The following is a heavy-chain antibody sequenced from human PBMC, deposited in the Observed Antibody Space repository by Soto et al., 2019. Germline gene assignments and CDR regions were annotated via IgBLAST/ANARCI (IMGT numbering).Heavy chain of an antibody. CDR3: ARRRAAAGKLKFHY. CDR1: GFIFTGYN. J-gene: IGHJ4*02. V-gene: IGHV3-21*01. Sequence: GGSLRLSCAASGFIFTGYNMNWVRQAPGKGLEWVSSISSGSSYIYYADSVKGRFTISRDNAKNSLYLQMNTLRAEDTALYYCARRRAAAGKLKFHYWGQGT. CDR2: ISSGSSYI. D-gene: IGHD6-13*01.